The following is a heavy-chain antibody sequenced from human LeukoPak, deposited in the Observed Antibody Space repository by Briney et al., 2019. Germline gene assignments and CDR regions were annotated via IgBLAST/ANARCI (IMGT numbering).Heavy chain of an antibody. CDR1: GGSFSDKY. Sequence: SETLSLTCGVYGGSFSDKYWSWIRQSPGKGLEWIGEISHRGNTNYNPSLKSRVTMSMDTSTNHFPLKLTSVTAADTAVYFCAREYTSSSTAFDIWGQGTMVTVSS. CDR3: AREYTSSSTAFDI. V-gene: IGHV4-34*01. J-gene: IGHJ3*02. D-gene: IGHD6-6*01. CDR2: ISHRGNT.